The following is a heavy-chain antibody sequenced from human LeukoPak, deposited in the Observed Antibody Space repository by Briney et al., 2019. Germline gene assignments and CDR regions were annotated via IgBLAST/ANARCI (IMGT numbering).Heavy chain of an antibody. CDR1: GYTFTGYY. CDR3: ARFTYSGSYYVGVDY. CDR2: INPNSGGT. Sequence: GASVKVSCKASGYTFTGYYMHWVRQAPGQGLEWMGWINPNSGGTNYAQKFQGRVTMTRDTSISTAYMELSRLRSDDTAVYYCARFTYSGSYYVGVDYWGQGTLVTVSS. V-gene: IGHV1-2*02. D-gene: IGHD1-26*01. J-gene: IGHJ4*02.